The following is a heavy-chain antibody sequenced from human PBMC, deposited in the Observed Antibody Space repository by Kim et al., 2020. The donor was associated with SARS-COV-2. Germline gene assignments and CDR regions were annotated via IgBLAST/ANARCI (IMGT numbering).Heavy chain of an antibody. CDR2: IIPIFGTA. Sequence: SVKVSCKASGGTFSSYAISWVRQAPGQGLEWMGGIIPIFGTANYAQKFQGRVTITADESTSTAYMELSSLRSEDTAVYYCARERGNYYDSSGFAGDYWCQGTLVTVSS. D-gene: IGHD3-22*01. CDR3: ARERGNYYDSSGFAGDY. J-gene: IGHJ4*02. CDR1: GGTFSSYA. V-gene: IGHV1-69*13.